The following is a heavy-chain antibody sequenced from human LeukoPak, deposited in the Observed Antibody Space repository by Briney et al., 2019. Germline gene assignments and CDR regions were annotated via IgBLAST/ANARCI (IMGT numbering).Heavy chain of an antibody. CDR3: ARDPPRDIVVVPAAKALDDY. V-gene: IGHV3-30-3*01. CDR1: GFTFSSYA. D-gene: IGHD2-2*01. CDR2: ISYDGSNK. J-gene: IGHJ4*02. Sequence: PGGSLRLSCAASGFTFSSYAMHWVRQAPGKGLEWVAVISYDGSNKYYADSVKGRFTISRDNSKNTLYLQMNSLRAEDTAVYYCARDPPRDIVVVPAAKALDDYWGQGTLVTVSS.